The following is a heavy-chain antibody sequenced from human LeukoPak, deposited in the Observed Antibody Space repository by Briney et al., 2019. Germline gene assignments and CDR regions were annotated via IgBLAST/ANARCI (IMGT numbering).Heavy chain of an antibody. CDR1: GFTFTSYA. D-gene: IGHD3-22*01. J-gene: IGHJ4*02. CDR2: TSASGGST. CDR3: AKELDSSGYFDY. Sequence: GGSLRLSCAASGFTFTSYAMSWVRQAPGKGLEWVSGTSASGGSTYYAESVKGRFTISRDNSKNTLYLQMNSLRAEDTAVYYCAKELDSSGYFDYWGQGTLVTVSS. V-gene: IGHV3-23*01.